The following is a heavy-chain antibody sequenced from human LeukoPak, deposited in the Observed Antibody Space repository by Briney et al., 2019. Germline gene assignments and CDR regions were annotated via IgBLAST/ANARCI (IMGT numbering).Heavy chain of an antibody. Sequence: GGSLRLSCEASEFTFSSYWMTWVRQAPGKGLEWLANINQDGSEKYYVDSVRGRFTISRDNAENTVYLQMNGLRAEDTAIYYCARRGGIAAAGTAVDYWGQGTLVTASS. CDR1: EFTFSSYW. D-gene: IGHD6-13*01. V-gene: IGHV3-7*01. CDR3: ARRGGIAAAGTAVDY. J-gene: IGHJ4*02. CDR2: INQDGSEK.